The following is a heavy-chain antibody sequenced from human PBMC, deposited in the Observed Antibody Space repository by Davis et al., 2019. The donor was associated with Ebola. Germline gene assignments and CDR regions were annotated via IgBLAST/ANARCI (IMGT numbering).Heavy chain of an antibody. CDR2: IIPIFGTA. CDR3: ARGDYGDYVIDYYGMDV. D-gene: IGHD4-17*01. J-gene: IGHJ6*02. V-gene: IGHV1-69*06. Sequence: SVKVSCKASGGTFSSYAISWVRQAPGQGLEWMGGIIPIFGTANYAQKFQGRVTITADKSTSTAYMELSSLRSDDTAVYYCARGDYGDYVIDYYGMDVWGQGTTVTVSS. CDR1: GGTFSSYA.